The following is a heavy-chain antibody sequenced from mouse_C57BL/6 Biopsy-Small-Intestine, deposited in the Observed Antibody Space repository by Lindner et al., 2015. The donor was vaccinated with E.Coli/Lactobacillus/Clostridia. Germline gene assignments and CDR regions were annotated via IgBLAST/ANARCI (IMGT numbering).Heavy chain of an antibody. CDR3: VRYYFGLDY. CDR2: IDPEDGDT. J-gene: IGHJ2*01. D-gene: IGHD1-1*01. V-gene: IGHV14-1*01. Sequence: VQLQESGTELVRPGASVKLSCTASGFNIKDYYMHWVKQRPEQGLEWIGRIDPEDGDTEFAPKFQDKATMTADTSSNTAYLQLSSLTSEDTAVYYCVRYYFGLDYWGQGTTLTVSS. CDR1: GFNIKDYY.